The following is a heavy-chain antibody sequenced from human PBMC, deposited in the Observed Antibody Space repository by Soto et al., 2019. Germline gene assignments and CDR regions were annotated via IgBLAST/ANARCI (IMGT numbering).Heavy chain of an antibody. CDR1: GGSFSGYY. Sequence: SETLSLTCAVYGGSFSGYYWSWIRQPPGKGLEWIGEINHSGSTNYNPSLKSRVTISVDTSKNQFSLKLSSVTAADTAVYYCARKSYGDYSDVVHTSNFDYWGQGTLVTVSS. V-gene: IGHV4-34*01. D-gene: IGHD4-17*01. CDR3: ARKSYGDYSDVVHTSNFDY. CDR2: INHSGST. J-gene: IGHJ4*02.